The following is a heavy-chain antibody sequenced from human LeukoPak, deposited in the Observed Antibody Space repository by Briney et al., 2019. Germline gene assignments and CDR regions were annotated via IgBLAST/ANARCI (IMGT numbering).Heavy chain of an antibody. D-gene: IGHD5-12*01. CDR1: GFTFSSYS. CDR3: ARRAYSGFGAFDI. CDR2: ISGSGTTI. J-gene: IGHJ3*02. Sequence: GGSLRLSCAASGFTFSSYSMNWVRQAPGKGLEWVSYISGSGTTIYYADSVKGRFTISRDNAKNSLYLQMNSLRAEDTAVYYCARRAYSGFGAFDIWGQGTMVTVSS. V-gene: IGHV3-48*04.